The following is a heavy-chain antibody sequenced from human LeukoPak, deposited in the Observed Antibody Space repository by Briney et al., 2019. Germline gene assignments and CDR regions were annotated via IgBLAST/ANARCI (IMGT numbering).Heavy chain of an antibody. CDR1: GYSFTNYW. V-gene: IGHV5-51*01. CDR2: IYPDDSDT. J-gene: IGHJ4*02. Sequence: GESLKISSKGSGYSFTNYWIGWVRQMPGKGLEWMGMIYPDDSDTRYSPSFEGQVIISGDKSISTAYLQWSSLKASDTAMYYCARHGRGVAARPNYFDYWGQGTLVTVSA. CDR3: ARHGRGVAARPNYFDY. D-gene: IGHD6-6*01.